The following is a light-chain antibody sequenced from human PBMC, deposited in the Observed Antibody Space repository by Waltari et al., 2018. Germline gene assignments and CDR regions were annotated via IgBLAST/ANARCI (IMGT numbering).Light chain of an antibody. CDR2: QDT. J-gene: IGLJ1*01. V-gene: IGLV3-1*01. CDR1: NLGEKY. CDR3: QAWASSNYV. Sequence: SYVLTQSPSVSVSPGQTVTIPCSGDNLGEKYVSWYQQKPGQSPVLVICQDTKRPSGIPARVSCSMSGDTATLTIGGTQPVDEADYFCQAWASSNYVFASGTKVTVL.